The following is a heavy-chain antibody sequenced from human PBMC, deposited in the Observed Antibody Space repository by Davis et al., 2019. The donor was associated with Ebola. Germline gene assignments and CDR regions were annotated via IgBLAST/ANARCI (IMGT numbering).Heavy chain of an antibody. CDR3: ARLLQWPGYFDY. D-gene: IGHD6-19*01. J-gene: IGHJ4*02. CDR2: IYYSGST. Sequence: SETLSLTCTVSGGSISSGDYYWSWIRQPPGKGLEWIGYIYYSGSTYYNPSLKSRVTISVDTSKNQFSLKLSSVTAADTAVYYCARLLQWPGYFDYWGQGTLVTVSS. CDR1: GGSISSGDYY. V-gene: IGHV4-30-4*01.